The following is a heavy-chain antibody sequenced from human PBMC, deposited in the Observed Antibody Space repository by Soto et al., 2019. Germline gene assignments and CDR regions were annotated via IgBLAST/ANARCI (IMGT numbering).Heavy chain of an antibody. D-gene: IGHD3-9*01. CDR1: GGSISSSSYY. J-gene: IGHJ4*02. CDR2: IYYSGST. CDR3: ARALYYDILTGYDYYFDY. Sequence: PSETLSLTCTVSGGSISSSSYYWCWMRQPPGKGLEWIGSIYYSGSTYYNPSLKSRVTISVDTSKNQFSLKLSSVTAADTAVYYCARALYYDILTGYDYYFDYWGQGTLVTVSS. V-gene: IGHV4-39*01.